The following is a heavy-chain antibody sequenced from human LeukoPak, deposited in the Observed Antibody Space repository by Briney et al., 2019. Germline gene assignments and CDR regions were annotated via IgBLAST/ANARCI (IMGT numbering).Heavy chain of an antibody. Sequence: PSETLSLTCAVYGGSFSGYYWSWIRQPPGEGLEWIGEINHSGSTNYNPSLKSRVTISVDTSKNQFSLKLSSVTAADTAVYYCARGSRGYYDFWSLSYYYMDVWGKGTTVTVSS. CDR3: ARGSRGYYDFWSLSYYYMDV. V-gene: IGHV4-34*01. J-gene: IGHJ6*03. D-gene: IGHD3-3*01. CDR1: GGSFSGYY. CDR2: INHSGST.